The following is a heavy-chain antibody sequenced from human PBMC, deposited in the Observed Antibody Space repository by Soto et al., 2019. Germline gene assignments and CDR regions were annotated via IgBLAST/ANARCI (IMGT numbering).Heavy chain of an antibody. D-gene: IGHD2-8*02. CDR1: GGSISGYY. Sequence: QVQLQESGPGLVKPSETLSLTCTVSGGSISGYYWSWIRQAPGKGLEWIGYIYYSGTTNYDPSLKSRVTMSVDTSKNQFFLKLSSVTTADTAVYYCARLTGGTYLSFYYYIGVWGTGTTVTVSS. V-gene: IGHV4-59*01. CDR2: IYYSGTT. CDR3: ARLTGGTYLSFYYYIGV. J-gene: IGHJ6*03.